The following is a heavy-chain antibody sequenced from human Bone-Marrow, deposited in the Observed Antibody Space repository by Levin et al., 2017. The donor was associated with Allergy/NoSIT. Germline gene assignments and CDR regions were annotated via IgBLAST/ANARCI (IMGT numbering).Heavy chain of an antibody. D-gene: IGHD3-16*01. CDR1: GGSFSGYY. J-gene: IGHJ3*02. CDR3: ARLGGPFDI. V-gene: IGHV4-34*01. CDR2: INHSGST. Sequence: SETLSLTCAVYGGSFSGYYWSWIRQPPGKGLEWIGEINHSGSTNYNPSLKSRVTISVDTSKNQFSLKLSSVTAADTAVYYCARLGGPFDIWGQGTMVTVSS.